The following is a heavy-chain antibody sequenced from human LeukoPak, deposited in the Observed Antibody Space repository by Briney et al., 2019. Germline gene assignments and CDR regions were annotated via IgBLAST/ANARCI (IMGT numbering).Heavy chain of an antibody. J-gene: IGHJ4*02. V-gene: IGHV4-59*12. CDR3: ARVPGGTYYDILTGYYLDY. D-gene: IGHD3-9*01. CDR2: IYHSGST. Sequence: PSETLSLTCTVSGGSISSYYWSWIRQPPGKGLEWIGEIYHSGSTNYNPSLKSRVTISVDKSKNQFSLKLSSVTAADTAVYYCARVPGGTYYDILTGYYLDYWGQGTLVTVSS. CDR1: GGSISSYY.